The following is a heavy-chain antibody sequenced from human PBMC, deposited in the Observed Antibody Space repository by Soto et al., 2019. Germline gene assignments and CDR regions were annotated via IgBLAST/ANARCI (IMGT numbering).Heavy chain of an antibody. Sequence: GVSLRLSCAASGFTFSSYGMHWVRQAPGKGLEWVAVISYDGSNKYYADSVKGRFTISRDNSKNTLYLQMNSLRAEDTAVYYCAKISVTDDNYYYGMDVWGQGPTVTVSS. D-gene: IGHD4-17*01. V-gene: IGHV3-30*18. CDR3: AKISVTDDNYYYGMDV. CDR2: ISYDGSNK. CDR1: GFTFSSYG. J-gene: IGHJ6*02.